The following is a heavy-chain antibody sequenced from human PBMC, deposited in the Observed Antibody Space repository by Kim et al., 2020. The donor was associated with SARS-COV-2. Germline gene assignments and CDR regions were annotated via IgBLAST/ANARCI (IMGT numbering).Heavy chain of an antibody. CDR3: ARRQWGSPKGRYFDL. CDR1: GFTFSSYE. Sequence: GGSLRLSCAASGFTFSSYEMNWVRQAPGKGLEWVSYISSSGSTIYYADSVKGRFTISRDNAKNSLYLQMNSLRAEDTAVYYCARRQWGSPKGRYFDLWGRGTLVTVSS. V-gene: IGHV3-48*03. D-gene: IGHD1-26*01. CDR2: ISSSGSTI. J-gene: IGHJ2*01.